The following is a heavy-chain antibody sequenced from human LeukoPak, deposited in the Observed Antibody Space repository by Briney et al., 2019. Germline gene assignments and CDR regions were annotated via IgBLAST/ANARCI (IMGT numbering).Heavy chain of an antibody. D-gene: IGHD3-3*01. V-gene: IGHV3-21*01. J-gene: IGHJ4*02. CDR1: GFTFSSYA. CDR2: ISSSSSYI. Sequence: GGSLRLSCAASGFTFSSYAMSWVRQAPGKGLEWVSSISSSSSYIYYADSVKGRFTISRDNAKNSLYLQMNSLRAEDTAVYYCATTLTPRITIFGVVEYYFDYWGQGTLVTVSS. CDR3: ATTLTPRITIFGVVEYYFDY.